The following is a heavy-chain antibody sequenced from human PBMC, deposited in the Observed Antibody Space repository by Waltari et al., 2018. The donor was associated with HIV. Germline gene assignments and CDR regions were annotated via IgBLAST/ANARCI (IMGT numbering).Heavy chain of an antibody. D-gene: IGHD1-26*01. CDR1: GCPATSYY. CDR2: INPNSGTS. V-gene: IGHV1-46*03. J-gene: IGHJ4*02. Sequence: QVRLVPSGAAVKRRGASVMISCEASGCPATSYYMNWVRQVPGLGLEWMGVINPNSGTSTYAQKFRGRVTMTRDLSTRTYYLELSNLKSDDTAVYFCANTRVGDFDYWGQGTQVTVS. CDR3: ANTRVGDFDY.